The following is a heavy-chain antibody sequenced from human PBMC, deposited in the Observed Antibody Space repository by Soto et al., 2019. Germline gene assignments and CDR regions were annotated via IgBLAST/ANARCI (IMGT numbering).Heavy chain of an antibody. V-gene: IGHV5-10-1*01. J-gene: IGHJ4*02. Sequence: GESLKISCKGSGYSFTSYWISWVRQMPGKGLEWMGRIDPSDSYTNYSPSFQGHVTISADKSISTAYLQWSSLKASDTAMYYCARHGSYCSGGSCYFLDYWGQGTLVTVSS. CDR3: ARHGSYCSGGSCYFLDY. D-gene: IGHD2-15*01. CDR2: IDPSDSYT. CDR1: GYSFTSYW.